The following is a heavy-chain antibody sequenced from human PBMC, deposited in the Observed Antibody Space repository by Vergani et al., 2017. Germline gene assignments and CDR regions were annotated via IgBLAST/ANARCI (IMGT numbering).Heavy chain of an antibody. V-gene: IGHV3-7*03. CDR2: IKQDGSEK. CDR3: ARGLEQWLRRYNWFDP. CDR1: GFTFSSYW. D-gene: IGHD6-19*01. J-gene: IGHJ5*02. Sequence: EVQLVESGGGLVPPGGSLRLSCAASGFTFSSYWMSWVRQAPGKGLEWVANIKQDGSEKYYVDSVKGRFTISRDNAKNSLYLQMNSLRAEDTAVYYCARGLEQWLRRYNWFDPWGQGTLVTVSS.